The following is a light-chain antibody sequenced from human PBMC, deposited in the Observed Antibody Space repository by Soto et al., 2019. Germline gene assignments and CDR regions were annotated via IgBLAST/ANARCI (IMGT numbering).Light chain of an antibody. Sequence: IQLTQSPSTLSASFGDRVTITFRASQSVQTWLAWFQQKPGKAPKLLIYKATTLETGVPSRFSGSGSETEFTLTISNLQPDDLGTYYCQQYNNYFTFGQGTKVDIK. J-gene: IGKJ1*01. CDR1: QSVQTW. V-gene: IGKV1-5*03. CDR3: QQYNNYFT. CDR2: KAT.